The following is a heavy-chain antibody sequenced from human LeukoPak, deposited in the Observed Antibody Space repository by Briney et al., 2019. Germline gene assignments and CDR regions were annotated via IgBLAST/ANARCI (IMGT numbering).Heavy chain of an antibody. CDR2: ISSSSSYI. Sequence: GRSLRLSCAASGFTFDDYAMHWVRQAPGKGLEWVSSISSSSSYIYYADSVKGRFTISRDNAKNSLYLQMNSLRAEDTAVYYCARDPLGDYWGQGTLVTVSS. CDR3: ARDPLGDY. J-gene: IGHJ4*02. V-gene: IGHV3-21*01. D-gene: IGHD3-16*01. CDR1: GFTFDDYA.